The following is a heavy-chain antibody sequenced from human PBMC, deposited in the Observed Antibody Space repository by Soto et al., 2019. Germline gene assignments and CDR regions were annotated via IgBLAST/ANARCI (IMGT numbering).Heavy chain of an antibody. D-gene: IGHD3-10*01. CDR2: ISGSGGST. J-gene: IGHJ5*02. V-gene: IGHV3-23*01. CDR3: AKTHHVLLWFGELLTAGWFDP. CDR1: GFTFSSYA. Sequence: LSCAASGFTFSSYAMSWVRQAPGTGLEWVSAISGSGGSTYYADSVKGRFTISRDNSKNTLYLQMNSLRAEDTAVYYCAKTHHVLLWFGELLTAGWFDPWGQGTLVTVSS.